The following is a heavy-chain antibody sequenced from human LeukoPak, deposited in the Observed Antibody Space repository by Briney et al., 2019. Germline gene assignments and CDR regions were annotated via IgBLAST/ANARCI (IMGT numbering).Heavy chain of an antibody. D-gene: IGHD1-26*01. Sequence: PGGSLRLSCAASGFTFSSFAMHWVRQAPGKGLEWVAVISYDGSDKYYADSVKGRFTISRDNSKNTVYLQMNSLRPEDTAVYYCAKRKVKWELDYWGQGTLVTVSS. CDR3: AKRKVKWELDY. CDR2: ISYDGSDK. V-gene: IGHV3-30*18. CDR1: GFTFSSFA. J-gene: IGHJ4*02.